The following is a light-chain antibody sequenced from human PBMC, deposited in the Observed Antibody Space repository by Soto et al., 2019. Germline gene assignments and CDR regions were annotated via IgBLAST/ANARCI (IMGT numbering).Light chain of an antibody. CDR3: SSYTPSSTLV. Sequence: QSALTQPASVSGSPGQSITISCTGTSSDIGGYNFVSWYQQHPGKAPKLMIYDVTTRPPGLSDRFSGAKSGNTASLTISGLQAEDEADYYCSSYTPSSTLVFGGGTKLTVL. V-gene: IGLV2-14*03. CDR2: DVT. J-gene: IGLJ3*02. CDR1: SSDIGGYNF.